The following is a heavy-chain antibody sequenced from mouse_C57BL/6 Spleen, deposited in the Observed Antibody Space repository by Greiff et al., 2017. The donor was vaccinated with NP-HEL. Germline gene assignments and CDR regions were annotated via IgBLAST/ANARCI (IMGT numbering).Heavy chain of an antibody. CDR3: ARSSHYGSSYNAMDY. CDR2: INPNNGGT. J-gene: IGHJ4*01. Sequence: EVQLQQSGPELVKPGASVKIPCKASGYTFTDYNMDWVKQSHGKSLEWIGDINPNNGGTIYNQKFKGKATLTVDKSSSTAYMELRSLTSEDTAVYYCARSSHYGSSYNAMDYWGQGTSVTVSS. V-gene: IGHV1-18*01. CDR1: GYTFTDYN. D-gene: IGHD1-1*01.